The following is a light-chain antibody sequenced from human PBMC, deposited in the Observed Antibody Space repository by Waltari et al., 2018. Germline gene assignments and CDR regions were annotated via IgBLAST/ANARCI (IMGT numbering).Light chain of an antibody. J-gene: IGKJ1*01. V-gene: IGKV1-5*03. CDR3: QQYNSYWT. Sequence: DIQMTQSPSTLSASVGDRVTITCRASQSISSWLAWYQQKPGKAPKLLIYKASSLENEVPSRFSGRGSGTEFTLTISSLQPDDFATYYCQQYNSYWTFGQGTKVEIK. CDR2: KAS. CDR1: QSISSW.